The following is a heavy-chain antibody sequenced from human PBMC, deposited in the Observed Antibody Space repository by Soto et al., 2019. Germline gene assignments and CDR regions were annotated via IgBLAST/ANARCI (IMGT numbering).Heavy chain of an antibody. CDR1: GFTFSSYW. CDR3: ARDWRYCITTSCSRNYYSYYGMDV. D-gene: IGHD2-2*01. V-gene: IGHV3-7*01. CDR2: INQDGSEK. Sequence: GGSLRLSCAASGFTFSSYWMTWVRQAPGKGLEWVANINQDGSEKYYMDSMKGRFTISRDNAKNSLLLQLTSLRAEDTALYYCARDWRYCITTSCSRNYYSYYGMDVWGQGTTVTVSS. J-gene: IGHJ6*02.